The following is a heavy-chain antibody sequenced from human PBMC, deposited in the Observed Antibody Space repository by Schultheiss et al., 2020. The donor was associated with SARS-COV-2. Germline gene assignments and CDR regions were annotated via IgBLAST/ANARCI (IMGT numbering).Heavy chain of an antibody. CDR2: IYYSGST. CDR1: GGSISSYY. V-gene: IGHV4-59*01. Sequence: SETLSITCTVSGGSISSYYWSWIRQPPGKGLEWIGYIYYSGSTNYNPSLKSRVTISVDTSKNQFSLKLSSVTAADTAVYYCARDVRDFWSNWFDPWGQGTLVTVSS. D-gene: IGHD3-3*01. J-gene: IGHJ5*02. CDR3: ARDVRDFWSNWFDP.